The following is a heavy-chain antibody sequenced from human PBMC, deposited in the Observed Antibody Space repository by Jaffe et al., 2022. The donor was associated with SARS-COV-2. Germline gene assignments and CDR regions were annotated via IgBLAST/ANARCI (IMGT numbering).Heavy chain of an antibody. Sequence: QLQLQESGPGLVKPSETLSLTCTVSGGSISSSSYYWGWIRQPPGKGLEWIGSIYYSGSTYYNPSLKSRVTISVDTSKNQFSLKLSSVTAADTAVYYCARQPSLEWLSHTGAAWFDPWGQGTLVTVSS. D-gene: IGHD3-3*01. CDR3: ARQPSLEWLSHTGAAWFDP. V-gene: IGHV4-39*01. CDR2: IYYSGST. CDR1: GGSISSSSYY. J-gene: IGHJ5*02.